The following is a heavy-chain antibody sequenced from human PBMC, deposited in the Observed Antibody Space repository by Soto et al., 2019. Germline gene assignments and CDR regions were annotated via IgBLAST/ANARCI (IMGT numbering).Heavy chain of an antibody. CDR3: ARVGMDV. Sequence: ASVKVSCKASGYTFTSYGISWVRQAPGQGLEWMGWISAYNGNTNYAQKFQGRVTITADKSTSTAYMELSSLRSEDTAVYYCARVGMDVWGQGTTVTVSS. CDR2: ISAYNGNT. V-gene: IGHV1-18*01. J-gene: IGHJ6*02. CDR1: GYTFTSYG.